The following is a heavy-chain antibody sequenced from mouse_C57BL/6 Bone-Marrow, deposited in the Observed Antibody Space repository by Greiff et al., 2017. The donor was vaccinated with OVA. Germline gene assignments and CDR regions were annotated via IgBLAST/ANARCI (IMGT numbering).Heavy chain of an antibody. Sequence: EVQLQQSGPELVKPGASVKISCKASGYTFTDYYMNWVKQSHGKSLEWIGDINPNNGGTSYNQKFKGKATLTVDKSSSTAYMELRSLTSEDSAVYYCARDGSSLCDYWGQGTTLTVSS. CDR3: ARDGSSLCDY. CDR1: GYTFTDYY. J-gene: IGHJ2*01. V-gene: IGHV1-26*01. D-gene: IGHD1-1*01. CDR2: INPNNGGT.